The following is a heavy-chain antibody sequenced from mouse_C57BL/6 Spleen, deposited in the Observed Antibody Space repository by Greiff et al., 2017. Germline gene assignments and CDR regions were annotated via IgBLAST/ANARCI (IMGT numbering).Heavy chain of an antibody. Sequence: VQLQQSGAELVKPGASVKISCKASGYALSSYWMNWVKQRPGKGLEGIGQIYLGDGDTNYNGKFKGKAILTADKSYSAAYMQLGGLASEDTAVYFCARSGLRRSMDYWGQGTSVTVSA. CDR3: ARSGLRRSMDY. J-gene: IGHJ4*01. V-gene: IGHV1-80*01. D-gene: IGHD2-4*01. CDR1: GYALSSYW. CDR2: IYLGDGDT.